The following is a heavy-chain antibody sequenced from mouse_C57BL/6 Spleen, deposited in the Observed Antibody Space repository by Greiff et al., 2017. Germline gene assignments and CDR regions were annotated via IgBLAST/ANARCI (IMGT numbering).Heavy chain of an antibody. CDR2: FYPRSDNT. CDR1: GYTFTSYG. D-gene: IGHD1-1*01. J-gene: IGHJ1*03. V-gene: IGHV1-81*01. CDR3: ARGDPYCGSTNWYFDV. Sequence: QVQLQQSGAELARPGASVKLSCKASGYTFTSYGISWVKPRTGQGLEWIGEFYPRSDNTYYNEKFKGKATLTADKSASTAYMELRSLTSEYSAVYFGARGDPYCGSTNWYFDVWGTGTTVTVSS.